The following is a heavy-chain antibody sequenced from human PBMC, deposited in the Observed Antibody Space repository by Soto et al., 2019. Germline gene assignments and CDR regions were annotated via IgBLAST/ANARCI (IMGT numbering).Heavy chain of an antibody. CDR2: ISSSSSYI. CDR3: ARDGPSIAARPNAFDI. J-gene: IGHJ3*02. CDR1: GFTFSSYS. Sequence: GGSLRLSCAASGFTFSSYSMNWVRQAPGKGLEWVSSISSSSSYIYYADSVKGRFTISRDNAKNSLYLQMNSLRAEDTAVYYCARDGPSIAARPNAFDIWGQGTMVTVSS. V-gene: IGHV3-21*01. D-gene: IGHD6-6*01.